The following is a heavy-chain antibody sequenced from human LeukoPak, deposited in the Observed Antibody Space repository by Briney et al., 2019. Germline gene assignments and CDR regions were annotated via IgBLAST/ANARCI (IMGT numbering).Heavy chain of an antibody. CDR2: ISAYNGNT. J-gene: IGHJ5*02. V-gene: IGHV1-18*01. CDR1: GGTFSSYA. Sequence: GSSVKVSCKASGGTFSSYAISWVRQAPGQGLEWMGWISAYNGNTNYAQKLQGRVTMTTDTSTSTAYMELRSLRSDDTAVYYCAREPLRIRYCGGDCYSTWGQGTLVTVSS. CDR3: AREPLRIRYCGGDCYST. D-gene: IGHD2-21*01.